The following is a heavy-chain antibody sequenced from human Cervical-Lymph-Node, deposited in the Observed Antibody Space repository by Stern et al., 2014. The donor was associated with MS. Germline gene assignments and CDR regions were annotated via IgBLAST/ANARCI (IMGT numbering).Heavy chain of an antibody. D-gene: IGHD2-2*01. CDR1: GFTFSDYS. V-gene: IGHV3-21*01. CDR3: ASTLHGGLYNWFDP. CDR2: ITNSGASM. Sequence: EVQLVESGGGLVTPGGSLRLSCAASGFTFSDYSMNWVPQAPRKGREWVSSITNSGASMYYGDSVKGRFTISRDNAKNTLYLQMDSLSAEDTATYFCASTLHGGLYNWFDPWGQGTLVTVSS. J-gene: IGHJ5*02.